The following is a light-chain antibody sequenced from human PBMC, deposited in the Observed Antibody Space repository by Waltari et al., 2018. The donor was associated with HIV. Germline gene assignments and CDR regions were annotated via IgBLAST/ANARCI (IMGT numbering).Light chain of an antibody. CDR3: QQYYSTPLT. V-gene: IGKV4-1*01. Sequence: DIVMTQYPDSLAVSVGERATINCKSSSSVLYSSNNKNYLAWYQQKPGQPPKLLIYWASTRESGVPDRFSGSGSGTDFTLTISSLQAEDVAVYYCQQYYSTPLTFGGGTKVEIK. CDR1: SSVLYSSNNKNY. CDR2: WAS. J-gene: IGKJ4*01.